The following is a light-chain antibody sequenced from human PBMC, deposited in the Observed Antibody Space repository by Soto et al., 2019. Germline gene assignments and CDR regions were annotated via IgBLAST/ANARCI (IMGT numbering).Light chain of an antibody. Sequence: QSVLTQPPSASGTPGQRVTISCSGGTSDIGSNTVNWYQQLPGMAPKLLISRNDQRPSGVPDRFSGSKSGTSASLAISGLQSEDVADYYCAAWDDSLDGHVVFGGGTKLTVL. J-gene: IGLJ2*01. CDR3: AAWDDSLDGHVV. CDR1: TSDIGSNT. V-gene: IGLV1-44*01. CDR2: RND.